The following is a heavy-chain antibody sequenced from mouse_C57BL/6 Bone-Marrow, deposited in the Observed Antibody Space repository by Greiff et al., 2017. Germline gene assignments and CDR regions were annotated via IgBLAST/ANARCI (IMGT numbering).Heavy chain of an antibody. CDR2: ISDGGSYT. D-gene: IGHD1-1*01. CDR1: GFTFSSYA. Sequence: EVNVVESGGGLVKPGGSLKLSCAASGFTFSSYAMSWVRQTPEKRLEWVATISDGGSYTYYPDNVKGRFTISRDNAKNNLYLQMSHLKSEDTAMYYWASLTTVVAQAWLAYWGQGTLVTVSA. J-gene: IGHJ3*01. CDR3: ASLTTVVAQAWLAY. V-gene: IGHV5-4*03.